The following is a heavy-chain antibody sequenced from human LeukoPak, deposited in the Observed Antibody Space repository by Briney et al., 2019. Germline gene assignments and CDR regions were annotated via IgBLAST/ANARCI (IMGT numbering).Heavy chain of an antibody. Sequence: SETLSLTCAVYGESFDGYYWSWIRQPPGKGLEWIGEINHSGITNYNPSLKSRVTISVDTSKNQFSLNLRSVTVADTAVYYCARPGNYFYGGSDRYYFDYWGQGTLVTVSS. D-gene: IGHD4-23*01. J-gene: IGHJ4*02. CDR2: INHSGIT. CDR3: ARPGNYFYGGSDRYYFDY. V-gene: IGHV4-34*01. CDR1: GESFDGYY.